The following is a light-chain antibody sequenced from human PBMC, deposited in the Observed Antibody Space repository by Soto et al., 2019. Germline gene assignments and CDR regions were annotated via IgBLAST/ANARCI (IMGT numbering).Light chain of an antibody. CDR3: QQYYSTPPPT. CDR2: WAS. CDR1: QSVLYSSNNKNY. J-gene: IGKJ2*01. Sequence: DIVMTQSPDSLAVSLGERATINCKSSQSVLYSSNNKNYLAWYQQKPGQPPKLLIYWASTRESGVRDRFSGSGSGTDFTLTISSLQAEDVAVYYCQQYYSTPPPTFGQGTKLEIK. V-gene: IGKV4-1*01.